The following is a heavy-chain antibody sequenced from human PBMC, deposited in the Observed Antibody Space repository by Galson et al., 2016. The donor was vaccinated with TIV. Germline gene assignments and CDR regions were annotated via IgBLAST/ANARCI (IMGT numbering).Heavy chain of an antibody. J-gene: IGHJ4*02. CDR2: FDPEDGET. D-gene: IGHD3-22*01. CDR3: ATDLVYYYDSSGCS. V-gene: IGHV1-24*01. Sequence: SVKVSCKVSGYTVTELSMHWVRQAPGKGLEWMGGFDPEDGETIYEQKFQGRVTMTEDTFTDTAYMELSSLRSEDTAVYYCATDLVYYYDSSGCSWGQGTLVTVSS. CDR1: GYTVTELS.